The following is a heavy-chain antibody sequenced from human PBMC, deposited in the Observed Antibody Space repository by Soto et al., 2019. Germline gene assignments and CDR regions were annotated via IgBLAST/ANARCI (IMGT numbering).Heavy chain of an antibody. CDR3: AKDDDSGSYFES. CDR1: GGSVSSGSYY. V-gene: IGHV4-61*01. Sequence: SETLSLTCTVSGGSVSSGSYYWSWIRQPPGKGLEWIGYIYYSGSTNYNPSLKSRVTISVDTSKNQFSLKLSSVTAADTAIYYCAKDDDSGSYFESWGQGTLVTVSS. D-gene: IGHD1-26*01. J-gene: IGHJ4*02. CDR2: IYYSGST.